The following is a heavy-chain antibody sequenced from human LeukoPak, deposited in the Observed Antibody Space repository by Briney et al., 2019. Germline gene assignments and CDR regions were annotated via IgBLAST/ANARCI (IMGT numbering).Heavy chain of an antibody. D-gene: IGHD3-16*02. CDR2: INWNGGST. CDR1: GFTFDDYG. V-gene: IGHV3-20*04. CDR3: ARQNKNDYIWGNYRTNYFDY. J-gene: IGHJ4*02. Sequence: PGGSLRLSCAASGFTFDDYGLSWVRQAPGKGLEWVSGINWNGGSTVYADSVKGRFTISRGNAKNSLYLQMNSLRAEDTALYYCARQNKNDYIWGNYRTNYFDYWGQGTLVTVSS.